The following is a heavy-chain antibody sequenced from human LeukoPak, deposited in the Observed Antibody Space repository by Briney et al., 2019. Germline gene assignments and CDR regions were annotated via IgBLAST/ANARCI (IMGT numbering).Heavy chain of an antibody. CDR1: GFTFSSYE. CDR3: ARGYDFWSASGGQNYYYMDV. D-gene: IGHD3-3*01. V-gene: IGHV3-48*03. CDR2: ISSSGSNI. Sequence: PGGSLRLSCAASGFTFSSYEMNWVRQAPGKGLEWVSYISSSGSNIKYADSVKGRFTISRGNAKNSVYLQMNSLRAEDTAVYYCARGYDFWSASGGQNYYYMDVWGKGTTVTVSS. J-gene: IGHJ6*03.